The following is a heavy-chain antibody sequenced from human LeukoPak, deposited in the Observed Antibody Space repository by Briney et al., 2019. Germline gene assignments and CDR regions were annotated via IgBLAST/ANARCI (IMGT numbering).Heavy chain of an antibody. CDR1: GGSISSSSYY. CDR2: IYYSGST. Sequence: PSETLSLTCTVSGGSISSSSYYWGWIRQPPGKGLEWIGSIYYSGSTYYNPSLKSRVTISVDTSKNQFSLKLSSVTAADTAVYYCASYGDYVFDYWGQGTLVTVSS. V-gene: IGHV4-39*01. CDR3: ASYGDYVFDY. J-gene: IGHJ4*02. D-gene: IGHD4-17*01.